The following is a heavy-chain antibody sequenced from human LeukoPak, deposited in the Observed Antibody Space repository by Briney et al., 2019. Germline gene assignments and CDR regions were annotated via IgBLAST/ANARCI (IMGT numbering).Heavy chain of an antibody. D-gene: IGHD6-13*01. J-gene: IGHJ4*02. V-gene: IGHV3-30-3*01. CDR2: ISYVGSNN. CDR1: GFTFSSYA. Sequence: HTGGSLRLSCAASGFTFSSYAMHWVRQAPGKGLECLPFISYVGSNNYYADSVKGRFTISRDNSKNTLYLQMNSLRAEDTAVYYCARDSPYSSSWYAIDYWGQGTLVTVSS. CDR3: ARDSPYSSSWYAIDY.